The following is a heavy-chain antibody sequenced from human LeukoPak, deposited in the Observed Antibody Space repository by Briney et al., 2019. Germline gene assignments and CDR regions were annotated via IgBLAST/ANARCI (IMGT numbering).Heavy chain of an antibody. D-gene: IGHD3-22*01. J-gene: IGHJ4*02. V-gene: IGHV4-30-2*01. CDR1: GGSISSGGYS. Sequence: SETLSLTCAVSGGSISSGGYSWSWIRQPPGKGLEWIGYIYHSGSTYYNPPLKSRVTISVDRSKNQFSLKLSSVTAADTAVYYCARARGYYDSSGYPLRGYFDYWGQGTLVTVSS. CDR2: IYHSGST. CDR3: ARARGYYDSSGYPLRGYFDY.